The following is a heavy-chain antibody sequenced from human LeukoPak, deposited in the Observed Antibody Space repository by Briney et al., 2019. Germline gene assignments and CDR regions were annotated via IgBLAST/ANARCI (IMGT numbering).Heavy chain of an antibody. CDR2: ISYDGSNK. J-gene: IGHJ4*02. CDR3: AKGLSSYGDYAGY. CDR1: GFTFSGYG. D-gene: IGHD4-17*01. V-gene: IGHV3-30*18. Sequence: GRSLRLSCAASGFTFSGYGMHWVRQAPGKGLEWVAVISYDGSNKYYADSVKGRFTISRDNSKNTLYLQMNSLRAEDTAVYYCAKGLSSYGDYAGYWGQGTLVTVSS.